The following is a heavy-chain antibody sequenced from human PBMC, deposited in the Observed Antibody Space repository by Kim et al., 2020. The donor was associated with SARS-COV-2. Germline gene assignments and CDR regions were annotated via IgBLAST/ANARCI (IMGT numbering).Heavy chain of an antibody. D-gene: IGHD3-3*01. CDR3: AKVGHDFWKGRDAFDI. V-gene: IGHV3-30*18. CDR1: GFTFSSYG. CDR2: ISYDGSNK. J-gene: IGHJ3*02. Sequence: GGSLRLSCAASGFTFSSYGMHWVRQAPGKGLEWVAVISYDGSNKYYADSVKGRFTISRDNSKNTLYLQMNSLRAEDTAVYYCAKVGHDFWKGRDAFDIWGQGTMVTVSS.